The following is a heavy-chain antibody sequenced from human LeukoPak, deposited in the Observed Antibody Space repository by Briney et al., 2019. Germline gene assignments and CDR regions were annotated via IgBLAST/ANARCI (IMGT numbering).Heavy chain of an antibody. CDR1: GYTLTELS. J-gene: IGHJ4*02. D-gene: IGHD1-26*01. V-gene: IGHV1-24*01. Sequence: ASVKVSCKVSGYTLTELSMHWVRQAPGKGLEWMGGFDPEDGETIYAQKFQGRVTMTEDTSTDTAYMELSSLRSEDTAVYYCATDISGSYSNYYFDYWGQGTLVTVSS. CDR3: ATDISGSYSNYYFDY. CDR2: FDPEDGET.